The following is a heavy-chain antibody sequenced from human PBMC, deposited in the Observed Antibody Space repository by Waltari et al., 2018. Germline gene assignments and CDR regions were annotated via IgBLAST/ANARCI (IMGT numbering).Heavy chain of an antibody. D-gene: IGHD1-26*01. V-gene: IGHV3-30-3*01. CDR2: ISYDGSNK. Sequence: QVQLVESGGGVVQPGRSLSLSCAASGFTFSTYAISWVRQAPGKGLEWVAVISYDGSNKYYADSVKGRFTISRDNSNDTLYLQLNSLRAEDTALYYCARDKRRRGTGWALDYWGQGTLVTVSS. CDR1: GFTFSTYA. J-gene: IGHJ4*02. CDR3: ARDKRRRGTGWALDY.